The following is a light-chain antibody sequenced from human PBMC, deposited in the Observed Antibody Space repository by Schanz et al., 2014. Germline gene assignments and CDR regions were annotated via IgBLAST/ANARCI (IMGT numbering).Light chain of an antibody. V-gene: IGLV2-11*01. CDR2: DVS. J-gene: IGLJ2*01. CDR1: SSDVGGYKY. CDR3: SSHASNNPRVV. Sequence: QSALTQPRSVSGSPGQSVAISCTGTSSDVGGYKYVSWYQQHPGKAPKLMIYDVSYRPSGVSNRFSGSKSGNTASLTISGLQAEDEADYYCSSHASNNPRVVFGGGTKLTVL.